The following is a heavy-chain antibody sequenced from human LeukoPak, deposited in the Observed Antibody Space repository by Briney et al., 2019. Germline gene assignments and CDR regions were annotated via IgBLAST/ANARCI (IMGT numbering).Heavy chain of an antibody. CDR1: GFTVSNKY. Sequence: GGSLRLSCVASGFTVSNKYMSWVRQAPGKGLEWVSVLYNAGSTYYADSVKGRFTISRDNSKNTLYLQMSSLRAEDTAVYYCARYCSSTSCSTPFDYWGQGALVTVSS. CDR3: ARYCSSTSCSTPFDY. CDR2: LYNAGST. D-gene: IGHD2-2*02. V-gene: IGHV3-53*01. J-gene: IGHJ4*02.